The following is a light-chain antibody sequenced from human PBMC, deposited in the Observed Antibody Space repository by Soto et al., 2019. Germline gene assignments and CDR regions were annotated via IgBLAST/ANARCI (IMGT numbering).Light chain of an antibody. V-gene: IGKV4-1*01. CDR2: CAS. CDR1: QSILYNSNNKNY. CDR3: QQYHDTPRT. Sequence: DIVMTQSPDSLAVSLGERATINCKSSQSILYNSNNKNYLAWYQQKAGQPPKLLIYCASTRESGVPDRFSGSGSGTDFTLTISSLQAEDVAVYYCQQYHDTPRTFGQGTKVEIK. J-gene: IGKJ1*01.